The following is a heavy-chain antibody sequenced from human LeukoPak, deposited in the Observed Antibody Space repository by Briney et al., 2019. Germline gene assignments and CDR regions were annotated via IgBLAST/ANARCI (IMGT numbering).Heavy chain of an antibody. Sequence: GGSLRLSCAASGFTFSSYAMSWVRQASGKGLEWVSAISGSGGSTYYADSVKGRFTISRDNSKNTLYLQMNSLRAEDTAVYYCAKDRHGMIYGDWYNWFDPWGQGTLVTVSS. CDR3: AKDRHGMIYGDWYNWFDP. J-gene: IGHJ5*02. CDR1: GFTFSSYA. D-gene: IGHD4-17*01. V-gene: IGHV3-23*01. CDR2: ISGSGGST.